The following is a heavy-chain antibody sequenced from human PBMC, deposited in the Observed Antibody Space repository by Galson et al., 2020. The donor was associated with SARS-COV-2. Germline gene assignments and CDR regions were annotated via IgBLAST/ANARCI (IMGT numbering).Heavy chain of an antibody. D-gene: IGHD3-22*01. V-gene: IGHV3-30-3*01. J-gene: IGHJ4*02. Sequence: GGSLRLSCAASKFTFSSHAMHWVRQAPGKGLEWVAIMSADGGNTLYADSVKGRFTISRDNSKNTLFLQMNSLRPEDTAVYYCARETGDYDSSYFDYWGQGTLVTVAS. CDR1: KFTFSSHA. CDR2: MSADGGNT. CDR3: ARETGDYDSSYFDY.